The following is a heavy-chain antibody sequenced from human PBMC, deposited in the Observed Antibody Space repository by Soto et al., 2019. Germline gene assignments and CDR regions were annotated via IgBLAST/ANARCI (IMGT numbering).Heavy chain of an antibody. CDR2: ISSDGNNK. J-gene: IGHJ4*02. V-gene: IGHV3-30*18. CDR1: GLNFRAAG. D-gene: IGHD3-10*01. Sequence: QVQLVESGGDVVQPGRSLRLSCAASGLNFRAAGMHWVRQAPGKGLEWVAFISSDGNNKYYGDPVKGRFTISRDDSMNSLYLQMNTLRPEDSAVYYCAKDKGVTSLDYWGQGIMVTVSS. CDR3: AKDKGVTSLDY.